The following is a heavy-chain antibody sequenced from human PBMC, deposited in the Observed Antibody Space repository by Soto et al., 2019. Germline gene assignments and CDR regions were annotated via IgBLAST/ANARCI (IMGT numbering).Heavy chain of an antibody. CDR3: ARGCRGGSCYSGYYYGMDV. Sequence: GASVKVSCKASGGTFSSYTISWVRQAPGQGLEWMGRIIPILGIANYAQKFQGRVTITADKSTSTAYMELSSLRSEDTAVYYCARGCRGGSCYSGYYYGMDVWGQGTTVTVSS. J-gene: IGHJ6*02. D-gene: IGHD2-15*01. V-gene: IGHV1-69*02. CDR1: GGTFSSYT. CDR2: IIPILGIA.